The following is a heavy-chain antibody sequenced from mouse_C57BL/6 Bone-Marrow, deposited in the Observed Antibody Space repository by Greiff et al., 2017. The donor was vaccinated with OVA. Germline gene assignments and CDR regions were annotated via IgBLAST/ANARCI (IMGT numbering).Heavy chain of an antibody. J-gene: IGHJ4*01. CDR2: IYPSDSET. CDR3: ARGLRGDYAMDY. CDR1: GYTFTSYW. V-gene: IGHV1-61*01. Sequence: QLQQPGAELVRPGSSVKLSCKASGYTFTSYWMDWVKQRPGQGLEWIGNIYPSDSETHYNQKFKDKATLTVDKSSSTAYMQLSSLTSEDSAVYYCARGLRGDYAMDYWGQGTSVTVSS.